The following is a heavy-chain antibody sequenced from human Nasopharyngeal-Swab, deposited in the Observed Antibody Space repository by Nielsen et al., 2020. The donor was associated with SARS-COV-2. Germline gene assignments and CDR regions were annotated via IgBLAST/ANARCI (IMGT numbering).Heavy chain of an antibody. J-gene: IGHJ5*02. V-gene: IGHV4-39*01. CDR1: GGFISSSSYY. CDR3: ASRTSLFYDSSGYYGNWFDP. CDR2: IYYSGST. Sequence: SGTLSLPRTVSGGFISSSSYYWGWGRQPPGEGLGGVGSIYYSGSTYYNPSLKSRVTISVDTSKNQFSLKLSSVTAADTAVYYCASRTSLFYDSSGYYGNWFDPWGQGTLVTVSS. D-gene: IGHD3-22*01.